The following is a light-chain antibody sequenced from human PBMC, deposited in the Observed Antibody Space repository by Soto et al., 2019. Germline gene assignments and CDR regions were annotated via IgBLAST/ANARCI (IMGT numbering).Light chain of an antibody. CDR2: KLS. J-gene: IGKJ3*01. CDR1: QSIVYSDGNTY. V-gene: IGKV2-30*01. CDR3: RQGTRWPLT. Sequence: DVVMTQSPLFLPVTLGQPASISCRSSQSIVYSDGNTYLYWVQHTPGQSLRRLIYKLSKRDSGVPDRFSGSGSGTDFTLKISRVEAEDVGIYFCRQGTRWPLTFGPGTKVDIK.